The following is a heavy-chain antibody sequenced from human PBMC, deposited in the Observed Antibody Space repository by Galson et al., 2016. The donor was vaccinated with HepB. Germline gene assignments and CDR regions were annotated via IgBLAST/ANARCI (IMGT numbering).Heavy chain of an antibody. D-gene: IGHD1-1*01. Sequence: PALVKPPQTLTLTCNISGFSLTTTGVSVGWIRQPPGKALEWLALIYWDGDKRYSPYLKNRLTITKDTSKNQVFLTLTKVDPVDTARYYCAHRQIRTSGTWFGPWGQGTLVTGSS. CDR3: AHRQIRTSGTWFGP. J-gene: IGHJ5*02. CDR2: IYWDGDK. V-gene: IGHV2-5*02. CDR1: GFSLTTTGVS.